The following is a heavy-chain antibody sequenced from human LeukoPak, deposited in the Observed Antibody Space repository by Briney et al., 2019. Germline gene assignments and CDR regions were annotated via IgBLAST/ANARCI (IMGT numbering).Heavy chain of an antibody. CDR3: AGFLGGSSWYLSFDY. CDR1: GYTFTSYD. Sequence: ASVKVSCKASGYTFTSYDINWVRQATGQGLEWMGWMNPNSGNTGYAQKFQGRVTMTRNTSISTAYMELSSLRSEDTAVYYCAGFLGGSSWYLSFDYWGQGTLVTVSS. J-gene: IGHJ4*02. D-gene: IGHD6-13*01. CDR2: MNPNSGNT. V-gene: IGHV1-8*01.